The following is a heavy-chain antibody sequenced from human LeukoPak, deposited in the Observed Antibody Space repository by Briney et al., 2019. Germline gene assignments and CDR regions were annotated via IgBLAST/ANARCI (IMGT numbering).Heavy chain of an antibody. CDR1: GFTFNNYA. Sequence: GGSPRLSCAASGFTFNNYAMTWVRQAPGKGLEWVSVISGSGVGTYYADSVKGRFTISRDNSKNILYLQMNSLRADDTAVYYCAKDRVVVITTPFDSWGQGTLVTVSS. D-gene: IGHD3-22*01. J-gene: IGHJ4*02. CDR3: AKDRVVVITTPFDS. CDR2: ISGSGVGT. V-gene: IGHV3-23*01.